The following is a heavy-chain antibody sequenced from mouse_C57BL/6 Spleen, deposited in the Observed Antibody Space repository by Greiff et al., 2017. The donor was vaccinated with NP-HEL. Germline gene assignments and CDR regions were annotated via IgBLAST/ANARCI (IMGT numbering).Heavy chain of an antibody. Sequence: VQLQQSGAELARPGASVKLSCKASGYTFTSCGISWVKQRTGPGLEWIGEIYPRSGNTYYNEKFKGKATLTADKSSSTAYMELRSLTSEDSAVYFCARWSYYDYDGPYAMDYWGQGTSVTVSS. CDR3: ARWSYYDYDGPYAMDY. CDR1: GYTFTSCG. D-gene: IGHD2-4*01. CDR2: IYPRSGNT. V-gene: IGHV1-81*01. J-gene: IGHJ4*01.